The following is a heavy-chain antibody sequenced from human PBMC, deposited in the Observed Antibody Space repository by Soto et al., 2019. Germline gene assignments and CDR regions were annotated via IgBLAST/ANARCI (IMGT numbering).Heavy chain of an antibody. CDR3: ARDSSSWTTGLLDY. V-gene: IGHV4-30-4*01. CDR1: GGSISSRGYH. Sequence: QVQLQESGPGLVKPSQTLSLTCTVFGGSISSRGYHWSWIRQPPGKGLEWIGCIYYSGSTYYNPSLKSRVTMSLDTSKNQISVKLSSVTAADTAVYYCARDSSSWTTGLLDYWGQGTLVTVSS. D-gene: IGHD6-13*01. J-gene: IGHJ4*02. CDR2: IYYSGST.